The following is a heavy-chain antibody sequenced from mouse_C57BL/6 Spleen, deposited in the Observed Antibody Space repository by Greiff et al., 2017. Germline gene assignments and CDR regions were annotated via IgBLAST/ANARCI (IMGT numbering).Heavy chain of an antibody. J-gene: IGHJ2*01. Sequence: QVQLKQPGAELVRPGSSVKLSSKASGYTFTSYWMHWVKQRPIQGLEWIGNIDPSDSETHYNQKFKDKATLTVDKSSSTAYMQLSSLTSEDSAVYYCARIYYYGSSYDFDYWGQGTTLTVSS. V-gene: IGHV1-52*01. CDR2: IDPSDSET. D-gene: IGHD1-1*01. CDR1: GYTFTSYW. CDR3: ARIYYYGSSYDFDY.